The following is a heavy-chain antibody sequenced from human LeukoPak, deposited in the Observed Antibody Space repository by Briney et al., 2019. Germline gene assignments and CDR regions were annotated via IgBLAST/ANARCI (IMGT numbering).Heavy chain of an antibody. J-gene: IGHJ4*02. CDR3: ARNRDGLGL. D-gene: IGHD3-10*01. CDR1: GLTFSSDS. Sequence: GGSLRLSCAASGLTFSSDSMVWVRQAPGKGLVWVSYINADGTSTTYADSVKGRFTISRDNAKKTVYLQMNSLTSEDTAVYYCARNRDGLGLWGQGTLVTASS. V-gene: IGHV3-74*01. CDR2: INADGTST.